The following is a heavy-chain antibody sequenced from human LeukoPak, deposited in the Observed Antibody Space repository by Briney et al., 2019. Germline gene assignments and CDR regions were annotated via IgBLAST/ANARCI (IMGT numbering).Heavy chain of an antibody. V-gene: IGHV3-7*04. CDR1: GFTFSSYW. D-gene: IGHD1-1*01. CDR2: IKQDGSEK. Sequence: GGSLRLYCAASGFTFSSYWMRWVRQAPGKGLEWVANIKQDGSEKYFVDSVKGRFTISRDNAKNSLYLQMNSLRAEDTAVYYCARADNWSDGDRFDYWGQGTLVTVSS. J-gene: IGHJ4*02. CDR3: ARADNWSDGDRFDY.